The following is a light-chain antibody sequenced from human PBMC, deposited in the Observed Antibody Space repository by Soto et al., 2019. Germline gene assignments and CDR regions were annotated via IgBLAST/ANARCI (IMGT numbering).Light chain of an antibody. CDR1: QGISIY. J-gene: IGKJ4*01. Sequence: DIQLTQSPSFLSASVGDRVTITCRASQGISIYLVWYQQKAGKAPKVLIYAASTLRSGVPSRFSGSGSGTDFTLTISSLQPEDFATYYCQQLHTYPLTFGGGTNVEIK. CDR3: QQLHTYPLT. CDR2: AAS. V-gene: IGKV1-9*01.